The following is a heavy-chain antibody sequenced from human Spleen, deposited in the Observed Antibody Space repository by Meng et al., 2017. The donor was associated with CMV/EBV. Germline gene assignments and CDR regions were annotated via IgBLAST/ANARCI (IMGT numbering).Heavy chain of an antibody. D-gene: IGHD5-24*01. J-gene: IGHJ4*02. CDR3: ARGSGDGSAIAFDY. Sequence: QVQVVQSGAEVKKPGASVKVSCKASGYTFTNYDVNWVRQATGQGLEWMGWMNPNSGNTGYAQKFRGRVTMTRDVATNTAYMELSSLTSDDTAVYFCARGSGDGSAIAFDYWGQGALVTVSS. CDR2: MNPNSGNT. V-gene: IGHV1-8*01. CDR1: GYTFTNYD.